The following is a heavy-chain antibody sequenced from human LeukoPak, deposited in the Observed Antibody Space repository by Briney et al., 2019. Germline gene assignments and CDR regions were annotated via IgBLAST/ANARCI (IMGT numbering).Heavy chain of an antibody. CDR1: GFTFSDYG. CDR2: IRSKPYGGTT. CDR3: SRTRISGIDGFDI. D-gene: IGHD2-15*01. Sequence: GGSQRLSCTASGFTFSDYGVNWFRQAPGKGLEWVAFIRSKPYGGTTEYAASVKGRFSISRDDSTSIVYLQMNSLKTEDTALYYCSRTRISGIDGFDIWGQGTMVTVSS. V-gene: IGHV3-49*03. J-gene: IGHJ3*02.